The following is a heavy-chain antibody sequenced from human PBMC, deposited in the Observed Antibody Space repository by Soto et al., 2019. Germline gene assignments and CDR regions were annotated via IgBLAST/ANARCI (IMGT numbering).Heavy chain of an antibody. J-gene: IGHJ4*02. Sequence: SVKVSCKASGGTFSSYTISWVRQAPGQGLEWMGGIIPIFGTANYAQKFQGRVTITADESTSTAYMELSSLRSEDTAVYYCARLGYCSGGSCYSWGQGTLVTVSS. CDR2: IIPIFGTA. D-gene: IGHD2-15*01. CDR3: ARLGYCSGGSCYS. V-gene: IGHV1-69*13. CDR1: GGTFSSYT.